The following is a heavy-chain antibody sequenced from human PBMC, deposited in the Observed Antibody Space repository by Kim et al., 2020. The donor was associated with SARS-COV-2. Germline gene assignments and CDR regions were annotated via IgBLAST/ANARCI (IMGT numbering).Heavy chain of an antibody. CDR1: GYTFTGYY. CDR3: AREDIVVVPAAKPKYSSSSVFDY. D-gene: IGHD2-2*02. V-gene: IGHV1-2*02. CDR2: INPNSGGT. J-gene: IGHJ4*02. Sequence: ASVKVSCKASGYTFTGYYMHWVRQAPGQGLEWMGWINPNSGGTNYAQKFQGRVTMTRDTSISTAYMELSRLRSDDTAVYYCAREDIVVVPAAKPKYSSSSVFDYWGQGTLVTVSS.